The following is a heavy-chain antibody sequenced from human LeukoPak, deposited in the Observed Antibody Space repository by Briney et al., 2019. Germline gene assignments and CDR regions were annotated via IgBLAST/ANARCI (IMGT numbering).Heavy chain of an antibody. CDR2: IGSSTNYI. CDR1: GFSFRTYS. CDR3: ARDKSHSWHEYDAFDI. Sequence: GGSLRLSCAVSGFSFRTYSMSWVRQAPGKGLEWVSSIGSSTNYIYYADSVKGRFTISRDNAKNSLYLQMNSLRAEDTAVYYCARDKSHSWHEYDAFDIWGQGTMVTVSS. V-gene: IGHV3-21*01. D-gene: IGHD6-13*01. J-gene: IGHJ3*02.